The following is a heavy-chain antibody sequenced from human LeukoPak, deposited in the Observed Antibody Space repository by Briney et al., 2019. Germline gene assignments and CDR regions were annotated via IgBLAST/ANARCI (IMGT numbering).Heavy chain of an antibody. CDR3: ARAVYSSGWYDAFDI. CDR2: ISNSGST. J-gene: IGHJ3*02. D-gene: IGHD6-19*01. Sequence: PSETLSLTCSVSGASINNYHWSWIRQSPGKGLEWIGFISNSGSTYYSASLKSRVTISVDTSKNHFSLKLSSATAADTAVYYCARAVYSSGWYDAFDIWGQGTMVTVSS. V-gene: IGHV4-59*12. CDR1: GASINNYH.